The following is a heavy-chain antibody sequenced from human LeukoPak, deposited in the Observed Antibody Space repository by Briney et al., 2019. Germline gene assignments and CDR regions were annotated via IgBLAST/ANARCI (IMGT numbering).Heavy chain of an antibody. D-gene: IGHD2-2*01. J-gene: IGHJ4*02. V-gene: IGHV3-74*01. Sequence: QSGGSLRLSCAVSGFTFSSYWMHWVRQAPGKGLVWVSHIKTDGSTTAYADSVKGRFTISRDNAKNTLYLQMNSLRAEDTGVYYCARGSKQLPRSTPDYWGQGTLVTVSS. CDR1: GFTFSSYW. CDR2: IKTDGSTT. CDR3: ARGSKQLPRSTPDY.